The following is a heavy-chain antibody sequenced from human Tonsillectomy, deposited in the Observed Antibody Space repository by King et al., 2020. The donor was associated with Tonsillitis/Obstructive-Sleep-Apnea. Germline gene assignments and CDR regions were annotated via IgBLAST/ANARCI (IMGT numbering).Heavy chain of an antibody. CDR1: GFSLSNARMG. CDR2: IFSNDEK. CDR3: ARIVWGGGDYYMDV. D-gene: IGHD7-27*01. Sequence: VTLKESGPVLVKPTETLTLTCTVSGFSLSNARMGVSWIRQPPGKALEWLAHIFSNDEKSYSTTLRSRLTISKDTSKSQVVLTMTNMDPVDTATYYCARIVWGGGDYYMDVWGKGTTVTVSS. J-gene: IGHJ6*03. V-gene: IGHV2-26*01.